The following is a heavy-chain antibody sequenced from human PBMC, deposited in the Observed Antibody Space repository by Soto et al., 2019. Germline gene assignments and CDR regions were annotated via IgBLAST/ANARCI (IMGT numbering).Heavy chain of an antibody. J-gene: IGHJ3*02. V-gene: IGHV3-33*01. Sequence: GGSLRLSCAASGFTFSSYGMHWVRQAPGKGLEWVAVIWYDGSNKYYADSVKGRFTISRDNSKNTLYLQMNSLRAEDTAVYYCARDPGGGWYLSRDAFDIWGQGTMVTVSS. CDR1: GFTFSSYG. CDR3: ARDPGGGWYLSRDAFDI. CDR2: IWYDGSNK. D-gene: IGHD6-19*01.